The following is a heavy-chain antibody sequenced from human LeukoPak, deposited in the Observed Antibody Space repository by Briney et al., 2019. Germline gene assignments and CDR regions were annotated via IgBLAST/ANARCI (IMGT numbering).Heavy chain of an antibody. CDR3: AELGITMIGGV. D-gene: IGHD3-10*02. Sequence: GGSLRLSCAASGFTVSSNYMSWVRQAAGKGLEWVSVIYSGGSTYYADSVKGRFTISRDNSKNKMYLQMNSLRGEDTAVYYCAELGITMIGGVWGKGTTVTISS. CDR1: GFTVSSNY. V-gene: IGHV3-66*01. CDR2: IYSGGST. J-gene: IGHJ6*04.